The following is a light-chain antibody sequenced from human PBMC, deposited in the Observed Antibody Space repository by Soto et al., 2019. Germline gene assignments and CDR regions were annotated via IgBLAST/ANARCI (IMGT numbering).Light chain of an antibody. Sequence: IQMTQSPSSLSASVGDRVIITCRASQGIGNSLAWYQQKAGRVPKLLMHSASTLLSGVPSRFSGSGSGTDFTLTISSLQPEDCATYYCQKYDRASWTFGQGNKVESK. V-gene: IGKV1-27*01. CDR1: QGIGNS. CDR2: SAS. J-gene: IGKJ1*01. CDR3: QKYDRASWT.